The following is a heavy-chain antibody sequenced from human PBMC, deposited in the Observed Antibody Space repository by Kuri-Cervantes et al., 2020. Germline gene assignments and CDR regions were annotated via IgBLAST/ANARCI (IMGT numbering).Heavy chain of an antibody. CDR1: GYTFTSYA. D-gene: IGHD4-17*01. V-gene: IGHV1-3*01. Sequence: ASAKVSCKASGYTFTSYAMHWVRQAPGQRLEWMGWINAGNGNTKYSQKFQGRVAFTRDTSASTAYMELSSLRSEDTAVYYCARDLHYGDNQDCWGQGTLVTVSS. J-gene: IGHJ4*02. CDR2: INAGNGNT. CDR3: ARDLHYGDNQDC.